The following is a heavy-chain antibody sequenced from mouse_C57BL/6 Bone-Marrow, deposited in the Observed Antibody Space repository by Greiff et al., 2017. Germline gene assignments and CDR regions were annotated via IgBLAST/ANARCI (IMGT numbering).Heavy chain of an antibody. CDR3: ARHDDYDGYAMDY. CDR1: GFTFSSYA. CDR2: ISDGGSYT. Sequence: EVQGVESGGGLVKPGGSLKLSCAASGFTFSSYAMSWVRQTPEKRLEWVATISDGGSYTYYPDNVKGRFTISRDNAKNNLYLQMSHLKSEDTAMYYCARHDDYDGYAMDYWGQGTSVTVSS. D-gene: IGHD2-4*01. V-gene: IGHV5-4*01. J-gene: IGHJ4*01.